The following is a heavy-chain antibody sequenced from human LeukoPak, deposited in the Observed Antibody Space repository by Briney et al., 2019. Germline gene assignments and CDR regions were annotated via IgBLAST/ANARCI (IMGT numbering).Heavy chain of an antibody. D-gene: IGHD6-13*01. Sequence: ASVKVSCKASGYTFTDYYMYWVRQAPGQGLEWMGWINPNSGGTEYAQKFEGRVTMTRDTSISTAYMELSRVTSDDTAVYYCARGGIRTAASKFDYWGQGTLVTVSS. CDR2: INPNSGGT. J-gene: IGHJ4*02. V-gene: IGHV1-2*02. CDR3: ARGGIRTAASKFDY. CDR1: GYTFTDYY.